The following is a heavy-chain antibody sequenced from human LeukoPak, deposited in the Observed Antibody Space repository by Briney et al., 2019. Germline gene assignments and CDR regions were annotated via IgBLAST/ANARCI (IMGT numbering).Heavy chain of an antibody. J-gene: IGHJ4*02. D-gene: IGHD3-10*01. Sequence: PGGSLRLSCAASGFNFSDYYMSWIRQAPGKGLEWVSYISSSGSTIYYADSVKGRFTISRDNAKNSLYLQMNSLRAEDTAVYYCARGYGSGSYLTPLFDYWGQETLVTVSS. CDR1: GFNFSDYY. CDR2: ISSSGSTI. V-gene: IGHV3-11*01. CDR3: ARGYGSGSYLTPLFDY.